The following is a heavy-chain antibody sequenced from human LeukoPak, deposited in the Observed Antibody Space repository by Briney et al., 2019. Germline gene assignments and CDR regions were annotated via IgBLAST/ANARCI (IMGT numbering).Heavy chain of an antibody. CDR1: GGSISSGDYY. CDR3: ARDRGISTARGVPSWFDP. J-gene: IGHJ5*02. CDR2: IYTTGST. D-gene: IGHD3-10*01. Sequence: SETLSLTCTVSGGSISSGDYYWTWIRQPAGKGLGWIGRIYTTGSTSYNPSLKNRVTISVDTSKNQISLKLSSVTAADTAVYYCARDRGISTARGVPSWFDPWGQGTLVTVSS. V-gene: IGHV4-61*02.